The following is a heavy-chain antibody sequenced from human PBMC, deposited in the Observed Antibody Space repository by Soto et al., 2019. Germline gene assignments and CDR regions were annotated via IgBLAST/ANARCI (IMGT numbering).Heavy chain of an antibody. CDR2: IYYSGST. CDR3: ARGGGSPDY. V-gene: IGHV4-59*01. J-gene: IGHJ4*02. D-gene: IGHD2-15*01. CDR1: GGSISSYY. Sequence: QVQLQESGPGLVKPSETLSLTCTVSGGSISSYYWSWIRQPPGKGLEWIGYIYYSGSTNYNPSLKCRVTISVDTSKNQFSLKLSSVTAADTAVYYCARGGGSPDYWGQGTLVTVSS.